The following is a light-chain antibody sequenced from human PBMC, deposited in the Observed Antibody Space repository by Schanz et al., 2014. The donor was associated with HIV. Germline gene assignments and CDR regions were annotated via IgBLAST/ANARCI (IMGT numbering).Light chain of an antibody. CDR3: CSYAGSFSVI. CDR2: DVS. Sequence: QSALTQPASVSGSPGQSITISCTGTSADVGAYNFVSWYQQHPGKAPKVIIYDVSVRPSGVSNRFSGSKSGNTASLAISGLQAEEEADYYCCSYAGSFSVIFGGGTKLTVL. V-gene: IGLV2-14*03. J-gene: IGLJ2*01. CDR1: SADVGAYNF.